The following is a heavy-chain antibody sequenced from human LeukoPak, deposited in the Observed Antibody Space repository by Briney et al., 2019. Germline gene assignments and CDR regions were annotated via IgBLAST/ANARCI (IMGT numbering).Heavy chain of an antibody. CDR3: AKGSRSWLARHYFDY. Sequence: PGGSLRLSCAASGFTFSSYAMHWVRQAPGKGLEWVAVISYDGSNKYYADSVKGRFTISRDNSKNTLYLQMNSLRAEDTAVYYCAKGSRSWLARHYFDYWGQGTLVTVSS. D-gene: IGHD6-19*01. V-gene: IGHV3-30*04. J-gene: IGHJ4*02. CDR1: GFTFSSYA. CDR2: ISYDGSNK.